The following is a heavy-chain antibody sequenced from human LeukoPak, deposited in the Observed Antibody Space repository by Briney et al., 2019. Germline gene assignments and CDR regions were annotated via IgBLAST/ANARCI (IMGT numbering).Heavy chain of an antibody. V-gene: IGHV4-59*01. J-gene: IGHJ3*02. CDR1: GGSISSYY. Sequence: PSETLSLTCTVSGGSISSYYWSWIRQPPGKGLEWIGYIYYSGSTNYNPSLKSRVTISVDTSKNQFSLKLSSVTAADTAVYYCARDYYDSSENAFVIWGQGTMVTVSS. CDR2: IYYSGST. CDR3: ARDYYDSSENAFVI. D-gene: IGHD3-22*01.